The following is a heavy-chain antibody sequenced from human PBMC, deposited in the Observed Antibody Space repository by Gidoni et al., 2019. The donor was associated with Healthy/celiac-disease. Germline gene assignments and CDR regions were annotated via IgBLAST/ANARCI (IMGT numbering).Heavy chain of an antibody. J-gene: IGHJ5*02. CDR3: ARGRSRGAVRGYLGQFDP. Sequence: QVQLQQRGAGLLKPSETLSLTCAVYGWSLCGFYWSWTRQPPGKELEWIGEINHSGSTNYNPSLKSRVTISIDTSKNQFALKLGSVTAADTAVYYWARGRSRGAVRGYLGQFDPWGQGTLVTVSS. V-gene: IGHV4-34*01. D-gene: IGHD3-10*01. CDR1: GWSLCGFY. CDR2: INHSGST.